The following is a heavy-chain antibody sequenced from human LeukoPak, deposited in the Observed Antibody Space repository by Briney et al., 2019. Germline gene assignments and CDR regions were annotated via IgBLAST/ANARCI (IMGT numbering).Heavy chain of an antibody. J-gene: IGHJ4*02. CDR3: ARGDLWFLYYFDY. V-gene: IGHV3-30*03. CDR1: GFTFSSYS. D-gene: IGHD3-10*01. Sequence: GGSLRLSCAASGFTFSSYSMNWVRQAPGKGLEWVAVISYDGSNKYYADSVKGRFTISRDNSKNTLYLQMNSLRAEDTAVYYCARGDLWFLYYFDYWGQGTLVTVSS. CDR2: ISYDGSNK.